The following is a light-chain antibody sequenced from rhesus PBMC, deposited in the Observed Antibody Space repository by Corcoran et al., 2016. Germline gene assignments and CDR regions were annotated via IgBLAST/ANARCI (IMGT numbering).Light chain of an antibody. CDR2: AAS. CDR1: HGISSW. CDR3: QQYYDLPWT. V-gene: IGKV1-19*01. J-gene: IGKJ1*01. Sequence: DIQMTQSPSSLSASVGDIVTLTFRASHGISSWLGWYQQKPGKAPKPLIYAASSLQIEVPSRFSGSGSGTNYTLTISSMRPENLATYYCQQYYDLPWTFGQGTKVEIK.